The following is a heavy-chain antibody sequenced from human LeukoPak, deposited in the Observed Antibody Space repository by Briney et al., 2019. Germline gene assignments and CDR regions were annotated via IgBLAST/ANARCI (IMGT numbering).Heavy chain of an antibody. Sequence: SETLSLTCAVSGGSISSSNWWSWVRQPPGKGLEWIGEIYHSGSTNYNPSLKSRVTISVDKSKNQLSLKLSSVTAADTAVYYCAREPGIAVAGAHYGMDVWGKGTTVTVSS. J-gene: IGHJ6*04. CDR2: IYHSGST. CDR1: GGSISSSNW. V-gene: IGHV4-4*02. CDR3: AREPGIAVAGAHYGMDV. D-gene: IGHD6-19*01.